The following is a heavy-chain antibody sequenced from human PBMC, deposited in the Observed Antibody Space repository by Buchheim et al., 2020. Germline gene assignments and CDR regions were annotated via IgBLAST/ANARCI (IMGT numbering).Heavy chain of an antibody. Sequence: QVQLQESGPGLVKPSETLSLTCTVSGGSVSSGSYYWSWIRQPPGKGLEWIGYIYYSGSTNYNPSLKRRVTISVDTSKNQFSLKLSSVTAADTAVYYCARRSRTNWFDPWGQGTL. CDR2: IYYSGST. CDR1: GGSVSSGSYY. CDR3: ARRSRTNWFDP. V-gene: IGHV4-61*01. J-gene: IGHJ5*02.